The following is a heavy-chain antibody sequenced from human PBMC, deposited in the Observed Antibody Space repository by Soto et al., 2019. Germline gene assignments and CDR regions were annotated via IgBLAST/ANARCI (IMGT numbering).Heavy chain of an antibody. V-gene: IGHV3-23*01. Sequence: EVQLLESGGGLVQPGGSLRLSCAASGFTFSNYAMSWVRRAPGKGLEWVSSVSGSSGSTYYADSVRGRFTISRGNSKSSVFLQTNRLPAEDTAIEHCAKTSFEGVAAGASFEHWGQGTLVTV. CDR2: VSGSSGST. D-gene: IGHD2-15*01. CDR3: AKTSFEGVAAGASFEH. J-gene: IGHJ4*02. CDR1: GFTFSNYA.